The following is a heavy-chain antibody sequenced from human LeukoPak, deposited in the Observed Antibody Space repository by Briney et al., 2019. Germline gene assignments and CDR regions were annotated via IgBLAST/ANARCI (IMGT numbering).Heavy chain of an antibody. CDR3: AKALGQGGMGATDY. V-gene: IGHV3-43*01. CDR2: ISWDGGST. J-gene: IGHJ4*02. D-gene: IGHD1-26*01. CDR1: GFTFDDYT. Sequence: GGSLRLSCAASGFTFDDYTMHWVRQAPGNGLEWVSLISWDGGSTYYADSVKGRFTISRDNSKNSLYLQMNSLRTEDTALYYCAKALGQGGMGATDYWGQGTLVTVSS.